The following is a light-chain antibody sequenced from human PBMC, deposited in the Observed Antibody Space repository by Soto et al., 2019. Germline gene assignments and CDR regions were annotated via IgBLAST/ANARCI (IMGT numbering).Light chain of an antibody. J-gene: IGKJ4*01. V-gene: IGKV3-11*01. CDR1: QSFSSY. CDR3: QQRSNWPRGLT. Sequence: VVLTQSPATLSLSPGERATLSCRASQSFSSYLAFYQQKPGQAPRLLIYDASNRATGIPARFSGSGSGTDFTLTISRLEPEDFAVYYCQQRSNWPRGLTFGGGTKVDI. CDR2: DAS.